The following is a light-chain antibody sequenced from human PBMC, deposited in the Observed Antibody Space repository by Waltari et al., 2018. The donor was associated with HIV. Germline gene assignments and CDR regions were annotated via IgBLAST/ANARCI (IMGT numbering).Light chain of an antibody. CDR2: DDS. V-gene: IGLV3-21*02. CDR3: QVWDSSSDHWV. Sequence: SYVLTQPPSVSVAPGQTARISCGGNNIETKSVHWYHQKPGQAPVLVVYDDSDRPSGIPERFSGSNSVNTATLTISRVEAGDEADYYCQVWDSSSDHWVFGGGTKLTVL. CDR1: NIETKS. J-gene: IGLJ3*02.